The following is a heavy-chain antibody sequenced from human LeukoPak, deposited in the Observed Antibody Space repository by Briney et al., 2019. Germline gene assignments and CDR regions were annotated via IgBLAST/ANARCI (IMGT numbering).Heavy chain of an antibody. Sequence: GGSLRLSCAASGFTFSSYAMSWVRQAPGKGLEWVSAISGSGGSTYYADSVKGRFTISRDNSKNTLYLQMNSLRAEDTAVYYCAKDHGEKQLVRTILRVRELGKTPLNWFDPWGQGTLVTVSS. CDR2: ISGSGGST. CDR3: AKDHGEKQLVRTILRVRELGKTPLNWFDP. V-gene: IGHV3-23*01. J-gene: IGHJ5*02. CDR1: GFTFSSYA. D-gene: IGHD6-6*01.